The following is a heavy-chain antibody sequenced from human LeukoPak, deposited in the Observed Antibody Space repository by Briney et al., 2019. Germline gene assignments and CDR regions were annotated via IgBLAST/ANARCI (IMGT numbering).Heavy chain of an antibody. J-gene: IGHJ3*02. D-gene: IGHD3-3*01. CDR3: ARGFAISYAFDI. CDR1: GGSISSGGYY. V-gene: IGHV4-30-2*01. CDR2: IYHSGST. Sequence: PSQTLSLTCTVSGGSISSGGYYWSWIRQPPGKGLEWIGYIYHSGSTYYNPSLKSRVTISVDRSKNQFSLKLSSVTAADTAVYYCARGFAISYAFDIWGQGTMVTVSS.